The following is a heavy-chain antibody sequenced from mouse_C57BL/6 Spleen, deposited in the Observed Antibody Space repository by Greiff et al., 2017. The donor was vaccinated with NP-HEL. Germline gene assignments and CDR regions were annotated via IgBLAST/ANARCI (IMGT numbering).Heavy chain of an antibody. CDR2: IYPGSGST. V-gene: IGHV1-55*01. D-gene: IGHD2-3*01. CDR1: GYTFTSYW. Sequence: QVQLQHPGAELVKPGASVKMSCKASGYTFTSYWITWVKQRPGQGLEWIGDIYPGSGSTNYNEKFKSKATLTVDTSSSTAYMQLSSLTSEDSAVYYCARGDGYSWYFDVWGTGTTVTVSS. CDR3: ARGDGYSWYFDV. J-gene: IGHJ1*03.